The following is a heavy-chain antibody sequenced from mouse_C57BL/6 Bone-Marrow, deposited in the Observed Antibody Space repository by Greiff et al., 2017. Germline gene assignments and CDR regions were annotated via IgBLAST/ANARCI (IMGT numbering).Heavy chain of an antibody. V-gene: IGHV1-81*01. Sequence: QVTLKESGAELARPGASVKLSCKASGYTFTSYGISWVKQRTGQGLEWIGEIYPRSGNTYYNEKFKGKATLTADTSSSTAYMELRSLTSEDSAVYFCARDYGSSVAWFAYWGQGTLVTVSA. J-gene: IGHJ3*01. CDR2: IYPRSGNT. D-gene: IGHD1-1*01. CDR3: ARDYGSSVAWFAY. CDR1: GYTFTSYG.